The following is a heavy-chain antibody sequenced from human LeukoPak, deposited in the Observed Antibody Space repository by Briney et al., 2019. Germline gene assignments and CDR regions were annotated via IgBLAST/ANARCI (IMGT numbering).Heavy chain of an antibody. CDR1: GYTFTGYY. V-gene: IGHV1-2*02. CDR2: INPNSGGT. J-gene: IGHJ5*02. Sequence: ASVKVSCKASGYTFTGYYMHWVRQAPGQGLEWMGWINPNSGGTNYAQKFQGRVTMTRDTSISTVYVELSGLGSDDTAIYYCARRLRPPYNWFDPWGQGTLVTVSS. D-gene: IGHD6-6*01. CDR3: ARRLRPPYNWFDP.